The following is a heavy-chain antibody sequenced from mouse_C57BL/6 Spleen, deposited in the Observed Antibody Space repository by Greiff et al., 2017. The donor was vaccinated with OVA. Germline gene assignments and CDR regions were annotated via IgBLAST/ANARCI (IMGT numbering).Heavy chain of an antibody. CDR3: TRGSSYDWYFDV. Sequence: EVQLQQSGTALARPGASVKMSCKTSGYTFTSYWMHWVKQRPGQGLEWIGAIYPGNSDTSYNQKFKGKAKLTAVTSASTAYMELSSLTNEDSAVYYCTRGSSYDWYFDVWGTGTTVTVSS. CDR2: IYPGNSDT. D-gene: IGHD1-1*01. J-gene: IGHJ1*03. CDR1: GYTFTSYW. V-gene: IGHV1-5*01.